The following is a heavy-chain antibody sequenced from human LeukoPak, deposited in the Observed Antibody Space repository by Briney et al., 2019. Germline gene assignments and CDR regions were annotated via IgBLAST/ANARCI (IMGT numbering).Heavy chain of an antibody. Sequence: PGGSLRLSCAASGFTFRSYWMHWVRQAPGKGLEWVSRVIRDGSFTNYADSVKGRFTISRDNAKNTLYLQMSSLRAEDTAVYYCARDSYYDFWSGSTYHMDVWGKGTTVIVSS. CDR1: GFTFRSYW. D-gene: IGHD3-3*01. CDR3: ARDSYYDFWSGSTYHMDV. J-gene: IGHJ6*03. CDR2: VIRDGSFT. V-gene: IGHV3-74*01.